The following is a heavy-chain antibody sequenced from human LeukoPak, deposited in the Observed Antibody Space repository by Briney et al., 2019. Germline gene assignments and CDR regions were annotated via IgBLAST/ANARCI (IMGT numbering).Heavy chain of an antibody. CDR1: GGSFSGYY. V-gene: IGHV4-34*01. J-gene: IGHJ5*02. Sequence: PSETLSLTCAVYGGSFSGYYWSWIRQPPGKGLEWIGEINHSGSTNYNPSLKSRVTISVDTSKNQFSLKLSSVTAADTAVYYCARAPITMTVVASGWFDPWGQGTLVTVSS. D-gene: IGHD3-22*01. CDR3: ARAPITMTVVASGWFDP. CDR2: INHSGST.